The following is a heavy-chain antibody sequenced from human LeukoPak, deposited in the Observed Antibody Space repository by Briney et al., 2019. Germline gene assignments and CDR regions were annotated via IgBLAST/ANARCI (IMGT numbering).Heavy chain of an antibody. Sequence: GASVKVSCKTSGYTFTSYDINWVRQATGQGLEWMGWMNPNSGNTGYAQKFQGRVTMTRNTSISTAYMELSSLRSEDTAVYYCARGGSFLIAARPKDYWGQGTLVTVSS. CDR2: MNPNSGNT. V-gene: IGHV1-8*01. D-gene: IGHD6-6*01. J-gene: IGHJ4*02. CDR1: GYTFTSYD. CDR3: ARGGSFLIAARPKDY.